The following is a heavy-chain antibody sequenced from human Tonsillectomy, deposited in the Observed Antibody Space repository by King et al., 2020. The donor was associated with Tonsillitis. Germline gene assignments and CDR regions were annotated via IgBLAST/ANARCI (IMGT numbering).Heavy chain of an antibody. CDR3: AKDLGQVVVVPYGMDV. CDR1: GFTFSSYG. Sequence: VQLVESGGGVVQPGRSLRLSCAASGFTFSSYGMHWVRQAPGKGLEWVAVISYDGSNKYYADSVKGRFTISRDNSKKTLYLQINSLRAEDTAVYYCAKDLGQVVVVPYGMDVWGQGTTVTVSS. CDR2: ISYDGSNK. J-gene: IGHJ6*02. V-gene: IGHV3-30*18. D-gene: IGHD2-2*01.